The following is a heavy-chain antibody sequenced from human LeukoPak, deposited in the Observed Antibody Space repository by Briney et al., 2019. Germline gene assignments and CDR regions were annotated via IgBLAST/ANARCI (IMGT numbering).Heavy chain of an antibody. CDR1: GGSINSYH. D-gene: IGHD3-10*01. V-gene: IGHV4-59*08. J-gene: IGHJ3*02. CDR3: VRLDGSGSSHAFDI. CDR2: IYYSGSA. Sequence: PSETLSLTCTVSGGSINSYHWSWIRQPPGKGLEWIGYIYYSGSASYNPSLKSRVTISVDTSKNQFSLKLSSVTAADTAVYYCVRLDGSGSSHAFDIWGQGTMVTVSS.